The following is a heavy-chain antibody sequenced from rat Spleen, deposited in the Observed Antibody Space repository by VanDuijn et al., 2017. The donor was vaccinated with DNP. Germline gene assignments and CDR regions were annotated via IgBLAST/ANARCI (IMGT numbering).Heavy chain of an antibody. J-gene: IGHJ2*01. CDR3: TRGYSLHFDY. CDR2: ISYSGST. Sequence: EVQLQESGPGLVKPSQSLSLTCSVTGYSITSNYWAWIRKFPGNKMEWMGYISYSGSTSYNPSLKSRISITRDTSKNQFFLQLNSVTTEDTATYHCTRGYSLHFDYWGQGVMVTVSS. CDR1: GYSITSNY. V-gene: IGHV3-1*01. D-gene: IGHD4-3*01.